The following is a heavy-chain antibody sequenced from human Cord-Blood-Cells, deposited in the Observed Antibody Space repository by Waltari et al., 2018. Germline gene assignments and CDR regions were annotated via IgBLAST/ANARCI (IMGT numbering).Heavy chain of an antibody. D-gene: IGHD1-7*01. J-gene: IGHJ3*02. CDR2: IKHDGRT. V-gene: IGHV4-34*01. CDR1: GGSFSGYY. Sequence: QVQLQQWGAGLLKPSETLSLTCAVYGGSFSGYYWSWIRQPPGKGLEWIGEIKHDGRTNNNPSLKSRVTISVDTSKNQFSLKLSSVTAADTAVYYCARGWTGTYAFDIWGQGTMVTDSS. CDR3: ARGWTGTYAFDI.